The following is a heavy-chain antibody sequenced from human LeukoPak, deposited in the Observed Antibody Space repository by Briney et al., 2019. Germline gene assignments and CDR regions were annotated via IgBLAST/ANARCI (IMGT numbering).Heavy chain of an antibody. CDR1: GYTFTGYY. CDR3: ARDVTGTTRYYYYYMYV. CDR2: INPNSGGT. V-gene: IGHV1-2*02. J-gene: IGHJ6*03. Sequence: GASVKVSCKASGYTFTGYYMHWVRQAPGQGLEWMGWINPNSGGTNYAQRFQGRVTMTRDTSISTAYMELSRLRSDDTAVYYCARDVTGTTRYYYYYMYVWGKGTTVTVS. D-gene: IGHD1-7*01.